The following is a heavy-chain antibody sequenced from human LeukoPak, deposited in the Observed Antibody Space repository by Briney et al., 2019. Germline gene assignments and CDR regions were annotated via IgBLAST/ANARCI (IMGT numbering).Heavy chain of an antibody. J-gene: IGHJ2*01. D-gene: IGHD5-18*01. Sequence: SETLSLTCTVSGGSISSYHWIWIRQPPGKGLEWIGYIHYSGSTNYNPSLKSRVTISVDTSKNQFSLKLSSVTAADTAVYYCARIGGYSYGYWYFDLWGRGTLVTVSS. V-gene: IGHV4-59*01. CDR3: ARIGGYSYGYWYFDL. CDR1: GGSISSYH. CDR2: IHYSGST.